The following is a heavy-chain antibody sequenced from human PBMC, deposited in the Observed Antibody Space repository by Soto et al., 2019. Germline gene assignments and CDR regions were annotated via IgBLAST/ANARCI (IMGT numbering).Heavy chain of an antibody. D-gene: IGHD3-22*01. CDR3: ARLSYDNSGYHIDDDY. Sequence: QVQLVQSGAEVKKPGASVKVSCKASGYTFTNYYMHWVRQAPGQGLEWMGIINPSGGSTTYAQKFQGRVTMTRDTSTSTVYMELSSLRSDDTAVYYCARLSYDNSGYHIDDDYWGQGTLVTVSS. CDR2: INPSGGST. J-gene: IGHJ4*02. CDR1: GYTFTNYY. V-gene: IGHV1-46*01.